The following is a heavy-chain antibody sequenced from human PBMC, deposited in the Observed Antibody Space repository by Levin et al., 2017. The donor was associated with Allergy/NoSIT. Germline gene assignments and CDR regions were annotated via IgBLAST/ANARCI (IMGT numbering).Heavy chain of an antibody. D-gene: IGHD6-19*01. CDR3: ARDLTAVASTYYFDC. CDR1: GFTFSTYS. CDR2: ISISGTTI. J-gene: IGHJ4*02. V-gene: IGHV3-48*02. Sequence: GGSLRLSCAASGFTFSTYSMNWVRQAPGKGLEWVAYISISGTTIYYADSVKGRFTISRDNGKNSLFLQLSSLRDEDSAIYYCARDLTAVASTYYFDCWGQGALVTVSS.